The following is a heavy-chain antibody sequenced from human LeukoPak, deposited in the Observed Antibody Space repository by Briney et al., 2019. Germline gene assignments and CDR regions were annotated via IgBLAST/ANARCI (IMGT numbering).Heavy chain of an antibody. CDR3: ARDWYYYDSSGYFDY. D-gene: IGHD3-22*01. J-gene: IGHJ4*02. CDR2: MSSSSSTI. V-gene: IGHV3-48*01. Sequence: TGGSLRLSCAASGFTFSSYSMNWVRQAPGKGLEWVSYMSSSSSTIYYADSVKGRFTISRDNAKNSLYLQMNSLRAEDTAVYYCARDWYYYDSSGYFDYWGQGTLVTVSS. CDR1: GFTFSSYS.